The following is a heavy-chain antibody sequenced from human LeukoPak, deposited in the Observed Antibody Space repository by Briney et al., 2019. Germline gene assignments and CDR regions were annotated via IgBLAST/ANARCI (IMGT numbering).Heavy chain of an antibody. Sequence: PGGSLRLSCAASGFTFSSYEMNWVRQAPGKGPQWVAFIRYDGSNKYYPDSVKGRFTISRDNSRNALYLQMNSLRAEDTALYYCATPRGCKLLLDAFDIWGQGTMVTVSS. V-gene: IGHV3-30*02. CDR2: IRYDGSNK. D-gene: IGHD3-22*01. J-gene: IGHJ3*02. CDR3: ATPRGCKLLLDAFDI. CDR1: GFTFSSYE.